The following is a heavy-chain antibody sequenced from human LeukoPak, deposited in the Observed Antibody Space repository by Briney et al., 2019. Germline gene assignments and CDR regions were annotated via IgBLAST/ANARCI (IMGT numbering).Heavy chain of an antibody. CDR2: IRYDGTIK. D-gene: IGHD1-1*01. CDR1: GVTFTDYG. J-gene: IGHJ4*02. CDR3: AKEGTASKPSDLDY. Sequence: PGGSLRLSCAASGVTFTDYGIHWVRQAPGKGLEWVAFIRYDGTIKYYADSVKGRFTISRDNSRNTLYLQMNSLRTEDTAVYYCAKEGTASKPSDLDYWGQGTLVTVSS. V-gene: IGHV3-30*02.